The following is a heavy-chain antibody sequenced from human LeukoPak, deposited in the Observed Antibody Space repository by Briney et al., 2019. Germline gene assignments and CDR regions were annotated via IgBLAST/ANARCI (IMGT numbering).Heavy chain of an antibody. CDR1: GASISSSSYY. CDR2: IYTSGNT. D-gene: IGHD3-10*01. J-gene: IGHJ4*02. V-gene: IGHV4-61*02. Sequence: PSQPLSLTCTVSGASISSSSYYWSWIRQPAGKGLEWIGRIYTSGNTNYNPSLKSRVTISLDTSKNQFSLNLSSVTAADTAVYYCAGVGLYCGNPDYGGQGTLVTVSS. CDR3: AGVGLYCGNPDY.